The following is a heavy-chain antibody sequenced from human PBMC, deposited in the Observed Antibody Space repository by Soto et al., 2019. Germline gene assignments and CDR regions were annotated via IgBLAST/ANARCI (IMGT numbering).Heavy chain of an antibody. J-gene: IGHJ4*02. CDR1: GFTFSNYA. V-gene: IGHV3-30-3*01. CDR2: VSSDGSNQ. Sequence: QVQLVQSGGGVVQPGRSLRLSCAASGFTFSNYAMQWVRQAPGKGLEWVAVVSSDGSNQNCAVSVKGRFTVSRDNSKNTLYLQMNNLRTDDTAIYYCAGEAFASWGQGTLVTVSS. CDR3: AGEAFAS.